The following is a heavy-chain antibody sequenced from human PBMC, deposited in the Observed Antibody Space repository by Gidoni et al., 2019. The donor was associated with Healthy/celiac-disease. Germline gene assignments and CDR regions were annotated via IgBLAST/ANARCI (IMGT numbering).Heavy chain of an antibody. D-gene: IGHD4-17*01. J-gene: IGHJ4*02. CDR3: AKDPDDYGDYLLGSHSYYFDY. V-gene: IGHV3-30*18. CDR1: GFTFSSYG. CDR2: ISYDGSNK. Sequence: QVQLVESGGGVVQPGRSLRLSCAASGFTFSSYGMHWVRQAPGKGLEWVAVISYDGSNKYYADSVKGRFTISRDNSKNTLYLQMNSLRAEDTAVYYCAKDPDDYGDYLLGSHSYYFDYWGQGTLVTVSS.